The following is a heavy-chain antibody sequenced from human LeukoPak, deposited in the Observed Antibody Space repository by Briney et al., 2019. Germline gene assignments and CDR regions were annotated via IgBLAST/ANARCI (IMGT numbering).Heavy chain of an antibody. CDR3: VKDEYLSGSSYCGGDCYSSFGRFDY. CDR2: ISSSSSYI. J-gene: IGHJ4*02. CDR1: GFTFSSYS. D-gene: IGHD2-21*02. Sequence: GGSLRLSCAASGFTFSSYSMNWVRQAPGKGLEWVSSISSSSSYIYYADSVKGRFTISRDNSRDTLYLQMNSLRVEDTAVYYCVKDEYLSGSSYCGGDCYSSFGRFDYWGQGTLVAVSS. V-gene: IGHV3-21*04.